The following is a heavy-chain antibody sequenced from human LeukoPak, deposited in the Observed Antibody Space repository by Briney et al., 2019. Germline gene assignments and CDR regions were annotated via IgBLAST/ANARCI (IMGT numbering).Heavy chain of an antibody. Sequence: ASVKVSCKASGGTFSSYAISWVRQAPGQGLEWMGGIIPIFGTANYAQKFQGRVTITTDESTSTAYMELSSLRSEDTAVYYCARNVLRFLTGYMDVWGKGTTVTVSS. V-gene: IGHV1-69*05. CDR2: IIPIFGTA. CDR1: GGTFSSYA. J-gene: IGHJ6*03. D-gene: IGHD3-3*01. CDR3: ARNVLRFLTGYMDV.